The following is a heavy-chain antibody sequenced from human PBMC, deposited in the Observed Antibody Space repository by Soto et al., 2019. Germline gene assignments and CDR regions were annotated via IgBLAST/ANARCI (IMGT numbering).Heavy chain of an antibody. CDR1: GFTFSSYS. V-gene: IGHV3-21*01. Sequence: PGGSLRLSCAASGFTFSSYSMNWVRQAPGKGLEWVSSISSSSSYIYYADSVKGRFTISRDNAKNSLYLQMNSLRAGDTAVYYCARVATGQLVDYFDYWGQGTLVTVSS. J-gene: IGHJ4*02. CDR2: ISSSSSYI. D-gene: IGHD6-6*01. CDR3: ARVATGQLVDYFDY.